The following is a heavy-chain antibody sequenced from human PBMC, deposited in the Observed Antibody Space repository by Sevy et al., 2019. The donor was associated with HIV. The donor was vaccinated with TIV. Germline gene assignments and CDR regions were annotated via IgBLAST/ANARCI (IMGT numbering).Heavy chain of an antibody. D-gene: IGHD4-17*01. CDR1: GFTFSSFG. CDR3: ARDLEFYDYGDYGPAFMPDF. Sequence: GGSLRLSCAASGFTFSSFGMHRVRQAPGKGLEWLAVIWFDGSNTYYSDSVKGRFTISRDIAKNTLHLQMNSLRAEDTAVYYCARDLEFYDYGDYGPAFMPDFWGHGTLVTVSS. CDR2: IWFDGSNT. J-gene: IGHJ4*01. V-gene: IGHV3-33*01.